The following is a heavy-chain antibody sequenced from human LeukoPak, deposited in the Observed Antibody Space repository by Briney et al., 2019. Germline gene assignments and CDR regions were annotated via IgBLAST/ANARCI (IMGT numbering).Heavy chain of an antibody. CDR3: ARVRKPQRAFDI. V-gene: IGHV3-53*01. Sequence: GGSLRLSCAASGFTVTNNDMSWVRQAPGKGLEWVSVIYSGGTTYYADSVKGRFTISRDNSKNTLYLQMNSLRAEDTAVYYCARVRKPQRAFDIWGQGTMDTVSS. J-gene: IGHJ3*02. CDR2: IYSGGTT. CDR1: GFTVTNND.